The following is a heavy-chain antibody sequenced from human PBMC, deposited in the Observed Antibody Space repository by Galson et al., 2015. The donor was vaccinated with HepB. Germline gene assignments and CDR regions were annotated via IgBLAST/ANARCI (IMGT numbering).Heavy chain of an antibody. Sequence: TLSLTCTVSGGSVSSGNYYWNWIRQPPGKGLEWIGYIYYSGSTNYNPSLKTRVTISEDTSKNQFSLKLSSVTAADTAVYYCARGGYMLVVPAADYYYHAMDVWGRGTTVTVSS. V-gene: IGHV4-61*01. J-gene: IGHJ6*02. CDR3: ARGGYMLVVPAADYYYHAMDV. CDR1: GGSVSSGNYY. CDR2: IYYSGST. D-gene: IGHD2-2*01.